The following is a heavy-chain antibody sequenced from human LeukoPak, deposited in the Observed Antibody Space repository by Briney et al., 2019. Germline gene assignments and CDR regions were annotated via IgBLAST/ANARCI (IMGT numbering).Heavy chain of an antibody. D-gene: IGHD3-22*01. CDR3: ARSPRPAYYYDSSGKRGAFDI. J-gene: IGHJ3*02. Sequence: SETLSLTCAVYGGSFSGYYGSWIRQPPGKGLEWIGEINHSGSTNYNPSLKSRVTISVDTSKNQFSLKLSSVTAADTAVYYCARSPRPAYYYDSSGKRGAFDIWGQGTMVTVSS. CDR2: INHSGST. CDR1: GGSFSGYY. V-gene: IGHV4-34*01.